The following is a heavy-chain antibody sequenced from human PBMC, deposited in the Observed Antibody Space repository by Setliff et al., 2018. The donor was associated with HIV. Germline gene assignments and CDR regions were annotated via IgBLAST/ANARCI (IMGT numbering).Heavy chain of an antibody. Sequence: HGESLKISCRYYGYSFTSHWIGWVRQMPGKGLQWMGILYPGDSDTKYSPSFQGQVTIWAAKSISTAYLQWSSLKVSDTAMYYCATSDYGGDSGHFQHWGQGTLVTVSS. CDR3: ATSDYGGDSGHFQH. D-gene: IGHD2-21*02. CDR1: GYSFTSHW. CDR2: LYPGDSDT. J-gene: IGHJ1*01. V-gene: IGHV5-51*01.